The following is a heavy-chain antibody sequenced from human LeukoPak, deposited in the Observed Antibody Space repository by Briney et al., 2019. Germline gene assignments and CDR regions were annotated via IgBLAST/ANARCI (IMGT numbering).Heavy chain of an antibody. Sequence: ASVKVSCKVSGYTLTELSMHWVRQAPGKGLEWMGGFDPKDGETIYAQKFQGRVTMTEDTSTDTAYMELSSLRSEDTAVYYCATGPILVGATMHYWGQGTLVTVSS. CDR3: ATGPILVGATMHY. CDR2: FDPKDGET. V-gene: IGHV1-24*01. J-gene: IGHJ4*02. CDR1: GYTLTELS. D-gene: IGHD1-26*01.